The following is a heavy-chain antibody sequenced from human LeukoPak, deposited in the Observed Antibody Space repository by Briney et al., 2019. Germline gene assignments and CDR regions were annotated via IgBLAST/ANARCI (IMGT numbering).Heavy chain of an antibody. Sequence: SETLPLTCTVSGGSISSSSYYWGWIRQPPGKGLEWIGSIYYSGSTYYNPSLKSRVTISVDTSKNQFSLKLSSVTAADTAVYYCARHRGEWLGREYFQHWGQGTLVTVSS. J-gene: IGHJ1*01. CDR3: ARHRGEWLGREYFQH. V-gene: IGHV4-39*01. CDR2: IYYSGST. D-gene: IGHD6-19*01. CDR1: GGSISSSSYY.